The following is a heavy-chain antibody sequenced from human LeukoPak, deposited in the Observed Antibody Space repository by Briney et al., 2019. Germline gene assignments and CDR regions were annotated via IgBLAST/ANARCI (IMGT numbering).Heavy chain of an antibody. D-gene: IGHD6-13*01. J-gene: IGHJ6*02. CDR1: GYTFTGYY. CDR2: INPNSGGT. Sequence: ASVKVSCKASGYTFTGYYMHWVRQAPGQGLEWMGWINPNSGGTNYAQKFQGWVTMTRDTSISTAYMELSRLRSDDTAVYYCASNPGIAAAATRGGYYYGMDVWGQGTTVTVSS. CDR3: ASNPGIAAAATRGGYYYGMDV. V-gene: IGHV1-2*04.